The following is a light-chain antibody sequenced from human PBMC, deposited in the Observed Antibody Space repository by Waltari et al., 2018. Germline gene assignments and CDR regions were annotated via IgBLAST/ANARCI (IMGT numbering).Light chain of an antibody. CDR3: QVWDANTDPGV. J-gene: IGLJ1*01. V-gene: IGLV3-21*01. Sequence: SYVLTQPPSVSVAPGATARLTRGGNNIDSKSVHLYRQRPGQSPVLVIAYDSDRPSGILDRLSGSNSGNTATLTISRVEAGDEADYYCQVWDANTDPGVFGTGTEVTVL. CDR2: YDS. CDR1: NIDSKS.